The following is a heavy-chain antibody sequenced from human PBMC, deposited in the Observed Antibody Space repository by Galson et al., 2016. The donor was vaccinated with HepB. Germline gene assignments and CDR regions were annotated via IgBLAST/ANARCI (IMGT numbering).Heavy chain of an antibody. CDR1: GFNFNDYN. Sequence: SLRLSCAGSGFNFNDYNMNWVRRAPGKGLEWVSDISRSGAYNYADSVKGRFTISRDNVETSLFLQMNSLREDDTAVYYCAREKVTIVRGRVASRNKRVEYGMDVWGQGTTVTVSS. CDR2: ISRSGAY. J-gene: IGHJ6*02. CDR3: AREKVTIVRGRVASRNKRVEYGMDV. V-gene: IGHV3-69-1*01. D-gene: IGHD3-10*01.